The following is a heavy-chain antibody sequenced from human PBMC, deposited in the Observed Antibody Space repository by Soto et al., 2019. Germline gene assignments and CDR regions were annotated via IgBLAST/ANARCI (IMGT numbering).Heavy chain of an antibody. Sequence: SETLSLTCTVSGDSLSTFYWSWIRLPPGKGLEWIGYIYYSGATVYNPSLESRVTMSMDTSRNRFSLKLTSVTPADTAVYYCARGASSGFYKFWGQRNLVTVSS. CDR1: GDSLSTFY. D-gene: IGHD3-3*01. CDR2: IYYSGAT. J-gene: IGHJ4*02. V-gene: IGHV4-59*01. CDR3: ARGASSGFYKF.